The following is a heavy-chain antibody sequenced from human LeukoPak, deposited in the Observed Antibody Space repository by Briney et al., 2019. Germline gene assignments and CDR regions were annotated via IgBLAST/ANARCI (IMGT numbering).Heavy chain of an antibody. CDR2: VYYSGST. CDR3: ARLDVLDFYYMDV. V-gene: IGHV4-31*03. CDR1: GDSIGSGGYY. D-gene: IGHD2-8*02. J-gene: IGHJ6*03. Sequence: SQTLSLTCSVSGDSIGSGGYYWSWIRQHPGKGPEWIGYVYYSGSTYYNPSLKSRVTMSVDTSKNQFSLKLSSVTAADTAVYYCARLDVLDFYYMDVWGKGTTVTVSS.